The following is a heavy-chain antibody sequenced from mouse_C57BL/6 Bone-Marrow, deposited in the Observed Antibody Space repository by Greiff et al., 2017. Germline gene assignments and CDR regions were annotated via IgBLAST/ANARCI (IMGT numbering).Heavy chain of an antibody. D-gene: IGHD1-1*01. V-gene: IGHV1-64*01. CDR3: ARCYLGGYFDY. Sequence: QVQLQQPGAELVKPGASVKLSCKASGYTFTSYWMHWVKQRPGQGLEWIGMIHPNSGSTNYNEKFKSTATLTVDKSSITAYMQLSSLTSEDYAFDYCARCYLGGYFDYWGQGTTLTVSS. CDR2: IHPNSGST. J-gene: IGHJ2*01. CDR1: GYTFTSYW.